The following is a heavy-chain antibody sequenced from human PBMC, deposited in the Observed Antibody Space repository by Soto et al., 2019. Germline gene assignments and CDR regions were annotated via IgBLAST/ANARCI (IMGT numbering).Heavy chain of an antibody. CDR1: GGSISSSNW. V-gene: IGHV4-4*02. CDR3: ARVGAAAGYFDY. Sequence: PSETLSLTCAVSGGSISSSNWWSWVRQPPGKGLEWVGEIYHSGSTNYNPSLKSRVTISVDKSKNQFSLKLSSVTAADTAVYYCARVGAAAGYFDYWGQGTLVTVSS. D-gene: IGHD6-13*01. CDR2: IYHSGST. J-gene: IGHJ4*02.